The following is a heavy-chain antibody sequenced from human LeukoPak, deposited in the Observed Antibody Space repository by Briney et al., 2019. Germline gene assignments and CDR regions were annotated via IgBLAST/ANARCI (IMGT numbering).Heavy chain of an antibody. Sequence: SETLSLTCTVSGGSISNYYWSWIRQPPGEGLEWIGYIYYSGSTNYNPSLKSRVTISVDTSKNQFSLKLSSVTAADTAVYYCATTGVWDIVIVPAAEPVLGYWGQGTLVTVSS. D-gene: IGHD2-2*01. V-gene: IGHV4-59*01. J-gene: IGHJ4*02. CDR1: GGSISNYY. CDR3: ATTGVWDIVIVPAAEPVLGY. CDR2: IYYSGST.